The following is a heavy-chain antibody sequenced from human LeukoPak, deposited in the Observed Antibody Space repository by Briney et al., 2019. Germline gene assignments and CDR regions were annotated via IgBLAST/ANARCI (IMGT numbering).Heavy chain of an antibody. V-gene: IGHV3-48*03. Sequence: GGSLRLSCAASGFTFSSYEMNWVRQAPGKGLEWVSYISSSGSTIYYADSVKGRFTVSRDNAKNSLYLQMNSLRAEDTAVYYCARESIDAFDIWGQGTMVTVSS. CDR3: ARESIDAFDI. J-gene: IGHJ3*02. CDR1: GFTFSSYE. CDR2: ISSSGSTI.